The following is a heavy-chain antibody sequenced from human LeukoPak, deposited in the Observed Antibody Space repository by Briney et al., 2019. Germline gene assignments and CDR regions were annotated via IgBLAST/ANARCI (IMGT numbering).Heavy chain of an antibody. CDR2: ISGRGSTT. CDR1: GFTFSNYA. CDR3: AKDRDVWGSLLVS. J-gene: IGHJ4*02. V-gene: IGHV3-23*01. Sequence: GGSLRLSCAASGFTFSNYAMNWVRQAPGKGLEWVSGISGRGSTTSYADSVKGRFIIARDKSKNTLYLQMNSLRVEDTALYYCAKDRDVWGSLLVSWGQGTLVTVSS. D-gene: IGHD3-16*01.